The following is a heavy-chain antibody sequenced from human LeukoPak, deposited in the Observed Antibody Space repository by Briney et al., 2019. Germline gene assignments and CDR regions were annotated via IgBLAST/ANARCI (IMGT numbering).Heavy chain of an antibody. CDR1: GYTFTDYY. CDR2: INPNSGGT. Sequence: ASVKVSCKASGYTFTDYYMHWVRQAPGQGLEWMGWINPNSGGTNFAQKFQGRVAMTRDTSISTAYLELGSLRSDDTAVYFCARARWQLVPYFDSWGQGALVTVSS. V-gene: IGHV1-2*02. CDR3: ARARWQLVPYFDS. J-gene: IGHJ4*02. D-gene: IGHD6-6*01.